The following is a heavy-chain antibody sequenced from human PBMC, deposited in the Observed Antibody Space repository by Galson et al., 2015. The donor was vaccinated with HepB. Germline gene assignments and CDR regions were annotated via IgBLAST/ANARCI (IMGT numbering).Heavy chain of an antibody. CDR1: GYTFTSYD. Sequence: SVKVSCKASGYTFTSYDISWVRQAPGQGLEWMGWISAYKGNTNYAQKFQGRVTMTTDTSTTTAYMELRSLRSDDTAVYYCALTSPSTVTTFPYGGQGTLVTVSS. D-gene: IGHD4-17*01. CDR3: ALTSPSTVTTFPY. J-gene: IGHJ4*02. CDR2: ISAYKGNT. V-gene: IGHV1-18*04.